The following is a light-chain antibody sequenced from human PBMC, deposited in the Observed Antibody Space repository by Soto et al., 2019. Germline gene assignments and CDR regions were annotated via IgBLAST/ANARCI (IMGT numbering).Light chain of an antibody. CDR1: SSDFGAYKS. V-gene: IGLV2-14*01. CDR3: SSYTSSSTPV. CDR2: EVS. Sequence: QSALTQPASVSGSPGQSITISCTGTSSDFGAYKSVSWYQQHPGKAPKLMIYEVSNRPSGVSNRFSGSKSGNTASLTISGLQAEDEADYYCSSYTSSSTPVFGGGTKVTVL. J-gene: IGLJ2*01.